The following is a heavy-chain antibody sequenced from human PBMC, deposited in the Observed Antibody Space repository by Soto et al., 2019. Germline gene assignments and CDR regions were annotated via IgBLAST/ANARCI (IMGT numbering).Heavy chain of an antibody. CDR2: IRGNGDPP. J-gene: IGHJ4*02. CDR1: GFTFSSYA. Sequence: PWGSLRLSCSASGFTFSSYAMHWFRQAPGKGLEYVSGIRGNGDPPFYADSVKGRFTISRDNSKNTLYLHMSSLSADDTAIYYCVKRRGGNNLDFLDWGQGALVTVSA. CDR3: VKRRGGNNLDFLD. D-gene: IGHD5-12*01. V-gene: IGHV3-64D*06.